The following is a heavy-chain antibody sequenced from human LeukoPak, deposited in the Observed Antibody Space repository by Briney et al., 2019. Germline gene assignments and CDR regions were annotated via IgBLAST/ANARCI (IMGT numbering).Heavy chain of an antibody. J-gene: IGHJ4*02. Sequence: PSETLSLTCIVSGGSINNTSNYWGWIRQPPGKGREWIESIYYSGSTSYNPALKSRVTISVDTSKNQYSLKLSSVTAADTAVYFCAGDYGDYYFDYWGQGTLVTVSS. CDR2: IYYSGST. D-gene: IGHD4-17*01. CDR3: AGDYGDYYFDY. V-gene: IGHV4-39*07. CDR1: GGSINNTSNY.